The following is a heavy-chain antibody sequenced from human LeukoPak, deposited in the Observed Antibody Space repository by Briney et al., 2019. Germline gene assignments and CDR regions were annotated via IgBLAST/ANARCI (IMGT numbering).Heavy chain of an antibody. J-gene: IGHJ5*02. D-gene: IGHD6-19*01. Sequence: GGSLRLSCAASGFTFSSYAMTWVRQAPGKGLEWVSASTGSGGSTYYADSVKGRFTISRDNSKNTLYLQMNSLRAEDTAVYYCAKGVQWLAWYNWFDPWGQGTLVTVSS. CDR1: GFTFSSYA. CDR3: AKGVQWLAWYNWFDP. CDR2: STGSGGST. V-gene: IGHV3-23*01.